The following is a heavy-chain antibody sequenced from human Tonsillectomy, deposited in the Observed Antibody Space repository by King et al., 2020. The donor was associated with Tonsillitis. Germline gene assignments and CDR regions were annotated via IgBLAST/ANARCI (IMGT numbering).Heavy chain of an antibody. Sequence: VQLVESWGGLVQPGGSLRLSCAASGFTFSSFAMNWVRQAPGKGLEWVSAISGSGYNTFYADSVKARFTISRDNSKNTLFLQMNSLRADDTAVYYCAKSGGVAATGTFRDYYYYYMDVWGKGTTVTVSS. CDR1: GFTFSSFA. V-gene: IGHV3-23*04. D-gene: IGHD6-13*01. CDR2: ISGSGYNT. CDR3: AKSGGVAATGTFRDYYYYYMDV. J-gene: IGHJ6*03.